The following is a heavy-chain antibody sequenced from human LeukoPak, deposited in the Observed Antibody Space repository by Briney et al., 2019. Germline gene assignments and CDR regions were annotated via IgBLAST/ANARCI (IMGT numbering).Heavy chain of an antibody. Sequence: GSLRLSCVASGFTFSSCWMHWVRRSPGKGLVWVSRINTDGGSTNYADSVKGRFTISRDNAKNTLYLQMSSLRAEDTAVYYCVRFNWDDAGAWGQGTLVTVSS. J-gene: IGHJ5*02. CDR2: INTDGGST. CDR1: GFTFSSCW. CDR3: VRFNWDDAGA. D-gene: IGHD1-20*01. V-gene: IGHV3-74*01.